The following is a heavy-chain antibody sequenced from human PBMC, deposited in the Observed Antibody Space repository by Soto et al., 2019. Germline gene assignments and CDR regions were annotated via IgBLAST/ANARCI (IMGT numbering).Heavy chain of an antibody. J-gene: IGHJ6*02. Sequence: QVQLVQSGAEVTKPGSSVKVSCTASGDTFINYAISWVRQAPGQGLEWMGGTIPIFGTANYAQKFQGRGTDSADESTSTAYMALSSLRSADTAVYYCARGRGYSYDYGLDVWGQGTTVTVSS. V-gene: IGHV1-69*12. CDR2: TIPIFGTA. CDR1: GDTFINYA. CDR3: ARGRGYSYDYGLDV. D-gene: IGHD5-18*01.